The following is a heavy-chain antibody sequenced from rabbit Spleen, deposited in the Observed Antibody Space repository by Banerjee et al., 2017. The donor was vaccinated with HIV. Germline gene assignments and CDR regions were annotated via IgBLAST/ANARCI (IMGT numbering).Heavy chain of an antibody. CDR2: IYSDTSGST. Sequence: QAQLVESGGGLVQPEGSLTLTCTASGFSFSSNSYMCWVRQAPGKGLEWLGCIYSDTSGSTWYATWAKGRFTISKTSSTTVTLQMTSLTVADTATYFCVRDVGSGDYIDVYFNLWGPGTLSPS. J-gene: IGHJ4*01. CDR3: VRDVGSGDYIDVYFNL. D-gene: IGHD1-1*01. CDR1: GFSFSSNSY. V-gene: IGHV1S45*01.